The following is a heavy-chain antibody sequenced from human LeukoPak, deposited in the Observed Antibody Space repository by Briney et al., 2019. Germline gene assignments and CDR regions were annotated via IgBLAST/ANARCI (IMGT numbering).Heavy chain of an antibody. V-gene: IGHV3-30*18. J-gene: IGHJ4*02. CDR2: ISYDGSNK. CDR1: GFTFSSYG. Sequence: GGSLRLSCAASGFTFSSYGMHWVRQAPGKGLEWVAVISYDGSNKYYADSVKGRFTISRDNSKNTLYLQMNSLRAEDTAVYYCANSGSYYYGFDYWGQGTLVTVSS. CDR3: ANSGSYYYGFDY. D-gene: IGHD1-26*01.